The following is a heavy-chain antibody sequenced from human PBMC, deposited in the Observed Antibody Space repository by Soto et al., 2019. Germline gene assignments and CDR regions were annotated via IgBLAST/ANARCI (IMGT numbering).Heavy chain of an antibody. CDR2: IWYDGSNK. CDR3: AREYDFWSGPVGFDY. J-gene: IGHJ4*02. V-gene: IGHV3-33*01. CDR1: GFTFSSYG. Sequence: QVQLVESGGGVVQPGRSLRLSCAASGFTFSSYGMHWVRQAPGKGLEWVAVIWYDGSNKYYADSVKGRFTISRDNSENTLYLQMNSLGAEDTTVYYCAREYDFWSGPVGFDYWGQGTLVTVSS. D-gene: IGHD3-3*01.